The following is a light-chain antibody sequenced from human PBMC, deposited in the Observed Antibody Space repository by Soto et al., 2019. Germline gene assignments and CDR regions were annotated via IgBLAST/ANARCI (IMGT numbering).Light chain of an antibody. CDR3: QQYYSVPLT. J-gene: IGKJ4*01. Sequence: DIVMTQSPDSLAVSLGERATINCRSSQNVLYSSNNKNYLAWYQQKPGQPPKLLIYWASTRESGVPDRFSGSGSGTCFTLTISSLQAEDVAVYYCQQYYSVPLTFGGGTKVEI. CDR2: WAS. V-gene: IGKV4-1*01. CDR1: QNVLYSSNNKNY.